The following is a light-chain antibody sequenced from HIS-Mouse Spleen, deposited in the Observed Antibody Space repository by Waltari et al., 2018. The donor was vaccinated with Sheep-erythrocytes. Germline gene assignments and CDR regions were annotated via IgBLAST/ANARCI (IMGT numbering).Light chain of an antibody. CDR1: KLGDKY. J-gene: IGLJ1*01. CDR2: QDS. Sequence: SYELTQPPSVSVSPGQTASITCSGDKLGDKYACWYQHKPGQSPVLVIYQDSKRPSGSPERFSGSNSGNTATLTISWTQAMDEADYYCQAWDSSKGVFGTGTKVTVL. V-gene: IGLV3-1*01. CDR3: QAWDSSKGV.